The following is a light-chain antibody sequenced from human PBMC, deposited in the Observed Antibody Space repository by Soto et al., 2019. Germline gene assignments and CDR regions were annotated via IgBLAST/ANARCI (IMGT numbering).Light chain of an antibody. CDR1: KLGGKF. Sequence: SYELTQPPSVSVSPGQTASISCSGNKLGGKFVCWYQQRPGQSPVLVIYEDNKRPSGIPERFSGSNSGNTATLTISGAQSMDEADYYCQAGDSSVVFGGGTKVTVL. CDR2: EDN. CDR3: QAGDSSVV. V-gene: IGLV3-1*01. J-gene: IGLJ2*01.